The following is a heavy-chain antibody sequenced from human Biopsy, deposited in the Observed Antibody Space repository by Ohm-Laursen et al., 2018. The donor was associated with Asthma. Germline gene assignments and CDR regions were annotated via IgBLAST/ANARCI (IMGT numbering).Heavy chain of an antibody. CDR3: ARGDSSGWSHYYFGY. CDR2: IYSGGTS. V-gene: IGHV3-53*01. Sequence: SLRLSCAASGFTVSRDHMFWVRQAPEKGLEWVSVIYSGGTSDTADSVRGRFTISRDFYKNTLYLQMDSLRAEDTAVYYCARGDSSGWSHYYFGYWGQGTLVTVSS. CDR1: GFTVSRDH. D-gene: IGHD6-19*01. J-gene: IGHJ4*02.